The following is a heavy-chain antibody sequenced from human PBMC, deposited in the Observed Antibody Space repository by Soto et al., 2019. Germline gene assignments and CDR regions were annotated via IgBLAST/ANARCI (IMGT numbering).Heavy chain of an antibody. J-gene: IGHJ5*02. CDR2: INPSNDNT. CDR1: GYTFYRYG. CDR3: ARDTQQDSNGYYLEWFDP. Sequence: GAAVKVSCNASGYTFYRYGITGVRQAPGQGLEWMGWINPSNDNTNYAQKFRGRVTMTTDASTSTAHMELRSLKSDDTAVYYCARDTQQDSNGYYLEWFDPWGQGTLVTVSS. V-gene: IGHV1-18*01. D-gene: IGHD3-22*01.